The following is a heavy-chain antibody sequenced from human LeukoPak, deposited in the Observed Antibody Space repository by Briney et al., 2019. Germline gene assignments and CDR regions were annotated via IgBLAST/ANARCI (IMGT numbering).Heavy chain of an antibody. D-gene: IGHD2-15*01. J-gene: IGHJ4*02. CDR1: GFTFSDYW. Sequence: GGSLRLSCAVSGFTFSDYWMTWIRQAPGKGLEWISYISSSSSYTNYADSVKGRFTISRDNAKNSLYLQMNTLRAEDTAVYYCARDPYCGGGSCYSNCFDYWGQGTLVTVSS. CDR2: ISSSSSYT. CDR3: ARDPYCGGGSCYSNCFDY. V-gene: IGHV3-11*06.